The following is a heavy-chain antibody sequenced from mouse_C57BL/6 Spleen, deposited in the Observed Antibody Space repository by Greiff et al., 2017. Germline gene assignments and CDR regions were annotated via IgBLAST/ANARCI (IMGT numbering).Heavy chain of an antibody. J-gene: IGHJ1*03. CDR2: INPSNGGT. CDR1: GYTFTSYW. Sequence: QVQLQQPGTELVKPGASVQLSCKASGYTFTSYWMHWVKQRPGQGLEWIGNINPSNGGTNYNEKFKSKATLTVDKSSSTAYMQLSSLTSADSAVYYCAKRHCYGSSYEDFDVWGTGATVTVSS. D-gene: IGHD1-1*01. CDR3: AKRHCYGSSYEDFDV. V-gene: IGHV1-53*01.